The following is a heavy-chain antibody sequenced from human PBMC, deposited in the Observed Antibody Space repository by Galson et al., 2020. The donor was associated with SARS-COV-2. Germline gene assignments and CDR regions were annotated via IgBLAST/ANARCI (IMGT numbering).Heavy chain of an antibody. CDR3: ARAYYYDSGIENWFDP. J-gene: IGHJ5*02. V-gene: IGHV4-34*01. CDR1: GGSFSGYY. Sequence: SETLSLTCAVYGGSFSGYYWSWIRQPPGKGLEWIGEINHSGSTNYNPSLKSRVTISVDTSKNQFSLKLSSVTAADTAVYYCARAYYYDSGIENWFDPWGQGTLVTVSS. CDR2: INHSGST. D-gene: IGHD3-10*01.